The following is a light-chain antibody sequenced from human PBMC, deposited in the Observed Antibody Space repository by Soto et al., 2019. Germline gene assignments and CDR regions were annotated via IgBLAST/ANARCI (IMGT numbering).Light chain of an antibody. CDR2: AAS. CDR3: QQYDYSPRT. J-gene: IGKJ1*01. V-gene: IGKV3-20*01. CDR1: LSLPSRS. Sequence: ELVLTQSPGTLSLSPEDRATLSCRASLSLPSRSLAWYQQRPGQAPRVLISAASTRAADIPDRFSGSGSGTDFTLTINRLEPEDFAVYYCQQYDYSPRTFGQGTKVEVK.